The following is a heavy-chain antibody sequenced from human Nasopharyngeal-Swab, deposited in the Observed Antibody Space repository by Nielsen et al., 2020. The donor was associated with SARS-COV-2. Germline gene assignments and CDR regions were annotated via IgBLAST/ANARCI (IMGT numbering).Heavy chain of an antibody. Sequence: GGSLRLSCAASGFTFSDYYMRWIRQAPGKGLEWVSYISSSGSTIYYADSVKGRFTISRDNAKNSLYLQMNSLRAEDTAVYYCAREDTDYYDSSGYLDYWGQGTLVTVSS. CDR1: GFTFSDYY. D-gene: IGHD3-22*01. CDR3: AREDTDYYDSSGYLDY. CDR2: ISSSGSTI. V-gene: IGHV3-11*01. J-gene: IGHJ4*02.